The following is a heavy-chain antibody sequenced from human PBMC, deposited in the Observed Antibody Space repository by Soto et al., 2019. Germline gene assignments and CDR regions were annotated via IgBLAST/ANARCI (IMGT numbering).Heavy chain of an antibody. J-gene: IGHJ4*02. Sequence: GGSLRLSCAASGFTFSNYWMHWVRQAPGKGLVWVSRIDGDGNRATYADSVKGRFTISRDNAKNTLYLQMNGLTVEETAVYFCARGPPHDGSYYPGHFWGQGTLVTVSS. CDR2: IDGDGNRA. CDR1: GFTFSNYW. D-gene: IGHD1-26*01. V-gene: IGHV3-74*01. CDR3: ARGPPHDGSYYPGHF.